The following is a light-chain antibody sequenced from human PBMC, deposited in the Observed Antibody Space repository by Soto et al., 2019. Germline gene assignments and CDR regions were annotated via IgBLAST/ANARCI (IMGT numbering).Light chain of an antibody. CDR3: QQDNSYSLIT. CDR1: QSISSW. V-gene: IGKV1-5*01. J-gene: IGKJ3*01. Sequence: DIQMTQSPSTLSASVGDRVTITCRASQSISSWLAWYQQKPGQAPKLLIYDASSLESGVPSRFSGSGAGTEFTLTISSLQPDDFATYYCQQDNSYSLITCGPGTKVDIK. CDR2: DAS.